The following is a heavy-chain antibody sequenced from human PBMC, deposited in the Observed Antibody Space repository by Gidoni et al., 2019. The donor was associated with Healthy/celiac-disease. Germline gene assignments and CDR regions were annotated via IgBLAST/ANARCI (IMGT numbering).Heavy chain of an antibody. D-gene: IGHD6-13*01. Sequence: QVQLVQSGAEVPKPGASVKVSCKASGYTFTSSDINWVRQATGQGLEWKVWMNPNRGNTGYAEKFQGRVTRTRNTSISTAYMELSSLRSEDTAVYYCARGAAAGTDFDYWGQGTLVTVSS. CDR2: MNPNRGNT. CDR1: GYTFTSSD. V-gene: IGHV1-8*01. J-gene: IGHJ4*02. CDR3: ARGAAAGTDFDY.